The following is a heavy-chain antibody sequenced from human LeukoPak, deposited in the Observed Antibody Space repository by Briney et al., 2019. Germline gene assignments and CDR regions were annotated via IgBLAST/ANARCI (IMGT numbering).Heavy chain of an antibody. Sequence: HPGGSLRLSCAASGFTVSSNYMSWVRQAPGKGLEWVAVISYDGSNKYYADSVKGRFTISRDNSKNTLYLQMNSLRAEDTAVYYCARDRYDYVWGSYRYTDYWGREPWSPSPQ. V-gene: IGHV3-30-3*01. CDR1: GFTVSSNY. CDR2: ISYDGSNK. J-gene: IGHJ4*02. D-gene: IGHD3-16*02. CDR3: ARDRYDYVWGSYRYTDY.